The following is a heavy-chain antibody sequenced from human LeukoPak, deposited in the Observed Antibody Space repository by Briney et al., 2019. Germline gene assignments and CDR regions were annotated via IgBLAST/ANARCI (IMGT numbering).Heavy chain of an antibody. CDR3: ARLPPYYYMDV. CDR1: GGSFSGYY. J-gene: IGHJ6*03. CDR2: INHSGST. Sequence: SETLSLTCAVYGGSFSGYYWSWIRQPPGKGLEWIGEINHSGSTNYNPSLKSRVTISVDTSKSQFSLKLSSVTAADTAVYYCARLPPYYYMDVWGKGTTVTVSS. V-gene: IGHV4-34*01.